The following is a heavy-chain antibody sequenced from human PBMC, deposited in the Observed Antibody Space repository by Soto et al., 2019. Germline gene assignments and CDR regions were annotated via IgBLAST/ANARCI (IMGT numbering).Heavy chain of an antibody. V-gene: IGHV3-15*01. CDR2: IKSKTDGGTT. D-gene: IGHD2-15*01. J-gene: IGHJ4*02. CDR3: TGSSPVRSLDY. CDR1: GFTFSNAW. Sequence: GGSLRLSCAASGFTFSNAWMSWVRQAPGKGLEWVGRIKSKTDGGTTDYAAPVKGRFTISRDDSKNTLYLQMNSLKTEDTAVYYCTGSSPVRSLDYWGQGTLVTVSS.